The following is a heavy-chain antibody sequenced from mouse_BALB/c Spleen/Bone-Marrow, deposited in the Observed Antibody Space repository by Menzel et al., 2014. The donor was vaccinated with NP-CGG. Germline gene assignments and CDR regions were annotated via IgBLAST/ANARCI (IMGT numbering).Heavy chain of an antibody. Sequence: EVQLQESGGGLVQPGGSLKLSCAASEFDFSSYWMSWVRQAPGKGLEWIGEINPDSSTINYTPSLRDKFIISRDNAKNTLYLQMSKVRSEDTALYYCARGTSNWFAYWGQGTLVTVSA. CDR1: EFDFSSYW. V-gene: IGHV4-1*02. D-gene: IGHD3-3*01. CDR2: INPDSSTI. CDR3: ARGTSNWFAY. J-gene: IGHJ3*01.